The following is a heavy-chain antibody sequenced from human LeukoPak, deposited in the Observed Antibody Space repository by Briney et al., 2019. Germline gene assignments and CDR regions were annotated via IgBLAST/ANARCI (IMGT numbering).Heavy chain of an antibody. CDR2: ISSGGTII. CDR3: AKPSRDFDSSGYSHFDY. D-gene: IGHD3-22*01. CDR1: GITFSDYS. Sequence: GSLRLSCAASGITFSDYSMNWVRQAPGKGLEWVSFISSGGTIIYYTDSVKGRFTISRDNAKNSLYLQMNSLRAEDTAIYYCAKPSRDFDSSGYSHFDYWGQGTLVTVSS. J-gene: IGHJ4*02. V-gene: IGHV3-48*04.